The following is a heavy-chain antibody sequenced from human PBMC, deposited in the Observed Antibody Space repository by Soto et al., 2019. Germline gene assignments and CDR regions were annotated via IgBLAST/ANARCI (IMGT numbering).Heavy chain of an antibody. J-gene: IGHJ4*02. CDR1: GFSVSNLY. V-gene: IGHV3-66*01. CDR2: ISSGGST. CDR3: ARDTPGGAYDFCH. D-gene: IGHD3-3*01. Sequence: EVQLVESGGGLVQPGGSLRLSCAASGFSVSNLYMTWVRQAPGKGLEWVSVISSGGSTYYADSVKGRFTISRDNSKNTLYLEMKSLRAGDTAVYYSARDTPGGAYDFCHGGQGTLVTVSS.